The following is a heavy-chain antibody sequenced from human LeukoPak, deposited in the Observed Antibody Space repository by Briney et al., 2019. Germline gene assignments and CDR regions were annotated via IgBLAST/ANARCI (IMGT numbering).Heavy chain of an antibody. D-gene: IGHD3-10*01. CDR1: GFTFTNYY. Sequence: PGGSLRLSCSASGFTFTNYYMSWVRRAPGKGLEWVSIIYSAGNTYYADSVKGRFTISRDNSKNTLYLQMNSLRVEDTAVYYCARAIGSPDAFDVWGQGTMVTVSS. CDR3: ARAIGSPDAFDV. V-gene: IGHV3-53*01. CDR2: IYSAGNT. J-gene: IGHJ3*01.